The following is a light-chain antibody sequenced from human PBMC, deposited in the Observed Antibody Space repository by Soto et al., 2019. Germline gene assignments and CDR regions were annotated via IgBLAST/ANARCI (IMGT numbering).Light chain of an antibody. Sequence: EIVMTQSPGTLSVSPGERVTLTCRANQNIRSNLAWHQQKPGQAPKLLIYGASTRATGVPARFSGSGSGTEFTLTISSLQSEDFAVYYCQQYNNWPPWTFGQGTKVEIK. CDR2: GAS. CDR3: QQYNNWPPWT. V-gene: IGKV3-15*01. CDR1: QNIRSN. J-gene: IGKJ1*01.